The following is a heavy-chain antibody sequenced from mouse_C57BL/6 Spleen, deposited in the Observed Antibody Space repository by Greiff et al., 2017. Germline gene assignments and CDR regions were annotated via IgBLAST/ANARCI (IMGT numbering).Heavy chain of an antibody. Sequence: QVQLQQPGAELVMPGASVKLSCKASGYTFTSYWMHWVKQRPGQGLEWIGEINPSDSYTNYNQKFKGKSTLTVDKSSSTAYMQLSSLTSEDSAVYYCARAAPRNAMDYWGQGTSVTVSS. CDR3: ARAAPRNAMDY. J-gene: IGHJ4*01. CDR2: INPSDSYT. CDR1: GYTFTSYW. V-gene: IGHV1-69*01.